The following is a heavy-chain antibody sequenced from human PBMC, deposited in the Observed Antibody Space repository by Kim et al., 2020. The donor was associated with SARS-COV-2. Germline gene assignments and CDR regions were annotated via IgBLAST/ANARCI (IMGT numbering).Heavy chain of an antibody. CDR1: GFTFDDYA. J-gene: IGHJ6*02. V-gene: IGHV3-9*01. D-gene: IGHD4-17*01. CDR3: AKSDYGGNSKFYYYYGMDV. Sequence: GGSLRLSCAASGFTFDDYAMHWVRQAPGKGLEWVSGISWNSGSIGYADSVKGRFTISRDNAKNSLYLQMNSLRAEDTALYYCAKSDYGGNSKFYYYYGMDVWGQGTTVTVSS. CDR2: ISWNSGSI.